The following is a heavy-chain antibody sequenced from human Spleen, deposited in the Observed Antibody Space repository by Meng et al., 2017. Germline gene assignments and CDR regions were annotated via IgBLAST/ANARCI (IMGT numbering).Heavy chain of an antibody. D-gene: IGHD3-9*01. J-gene: IGHJ5*02. Sequence: QGQLQQWGSGLLTPSETLSLTCAGYGRSFSGHYWTWTRQPPGKGLEWIGEINHSESTNYNPSLESRVTISVDTSKNQFSLNLSSVTAADTAVYYCARSAYAINNWFDPWGQGTLVTVSS. CDR1: GRSFSGHY. CDR2: INHSEST. V-gene: IGHV4-34*01. CDR3: ARSAYAINNWFDP.